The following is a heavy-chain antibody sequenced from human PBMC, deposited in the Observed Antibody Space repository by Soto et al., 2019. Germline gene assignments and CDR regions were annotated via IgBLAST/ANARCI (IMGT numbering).Heavy chain of an antibody. CDR3: ATGHNYYGSGTPYYYYGMDV. CDR2: FDPEDGET. D-gene: IGHD3-10*01. CDR1: RYTLTELS. V-gene: IGHV1-24*01. J-gene: IGHJ6*02. Sequence: ASVKASCKVSRYTLTELSIHWVRQAPGKGLEWMGGFDPEDGETIYAQKFQGRVTMTEDTSTDTAYMELSSLRSEDTAVYYCATGHNYYGSGTPYYYYGMDVWGQGTTVTVSS.